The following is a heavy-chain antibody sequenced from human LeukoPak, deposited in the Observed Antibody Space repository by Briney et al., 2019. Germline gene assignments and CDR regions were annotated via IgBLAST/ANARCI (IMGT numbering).Heavy chain of an antibody. CDR2: IWHDASHT. V-gene: IGHV3-33*01. CDR1: GFSFSTYA. Sequence: GGSLRLSCAASGFSFSTYAMHWVRQAPGKGLEWVALIWHDASHTFYTDSVKGRFTISRDNSKNTVYLQMNSLGGEDTAVYYCARGVGSASYYYYGMDVWGQGTTVTVSS. J-gene: IGHJ6*02. CDR3: ARGVGSASYYYYGMDV. D-gene: IGHD6-19*01.